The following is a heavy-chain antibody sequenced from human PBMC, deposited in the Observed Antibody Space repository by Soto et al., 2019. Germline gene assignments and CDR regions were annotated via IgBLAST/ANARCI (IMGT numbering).Heavy chain of an antibody. CDR1: GGTFSSYA. CDR2: IIPIFGTA. J-gene: IGHJ6*02. Sequence: GASVKVSCKASGGTFSSYAISWVRQAPGQGLEWMGGIIPIFGTANYAQKFQGRVTITADESTSTAYMELSSLRSEDTAVYYCASGEGCTNGVCYWYYYYGMDVWGQGTTVTVSS. CDR3: ASGEGCTNGVCYWYYYYGMDV. V-gene: IGHV1-69*13. D-gene: IGHD2-8*01.